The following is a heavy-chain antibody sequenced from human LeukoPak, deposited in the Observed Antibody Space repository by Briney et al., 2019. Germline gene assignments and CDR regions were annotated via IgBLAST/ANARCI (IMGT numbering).Heavy chain of an antibody. V-gene: IGHV1-18*01. CDR3: ARGSYTGARLSLGFDY. Sequence: GASVKVSCKASGYTFTRYGISWVRQAPGQGLEWMGWVSSYNGDITYAQRYQGRVTMTTDTSTSTAYMDLRSRRSDDTAVYYCARGSYTGARLSLGFDYWGQGTLVTVSS. CDR2: VSSYNGDI. D-gene: IGHD2/OR15-2a*01. J-gene: IGHJ4*02. CDR1: GYTFTRYG.